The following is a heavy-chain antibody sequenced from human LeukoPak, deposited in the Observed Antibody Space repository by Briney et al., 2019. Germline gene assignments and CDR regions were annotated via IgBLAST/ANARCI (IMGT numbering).Heavy chain of an antibody. D-gene: IGHD5-24*01. V-gene: IGHV3-30*04. J-gene: IGHJ4*02. CDR2: ISYDGSNK. CDR1: GFTFSSYA. Sequence: GGPLRLSCAASGFTFSSYAMYWVRQAPGKGLEWVAVISYDGSNKYYADSVKGRFTISRDNSKNTLYLQMNSLRAEDTAVYYCARGAWRWEMATTQFDYWGQGTLVTVSS. CDR3: ARGAWRWEMATTQFDY.